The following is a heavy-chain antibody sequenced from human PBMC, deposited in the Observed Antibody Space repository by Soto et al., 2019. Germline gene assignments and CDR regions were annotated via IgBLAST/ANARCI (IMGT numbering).Heavy chain of an antibody. CDR2: IFHTGRS. D-gene: IGHD2-15*01. CDR1: GGSISGSISSSDW. Sequence: SETLSLTCAVSGGSISGSISSSDWWSWVRQPPGKGLEWIGQIFHTGRSTSNPSLRSRVTISVDKSKNQFSLKLSSVTAADTAVYYCARVGYWSGGSCYPVYYGMDVWGQGTTVTVSS. CDR3: ARVGYWSGGSCYPVYYGMDV. V-gene: IGHV4-4*02. J-gene: IGHJ6*02.